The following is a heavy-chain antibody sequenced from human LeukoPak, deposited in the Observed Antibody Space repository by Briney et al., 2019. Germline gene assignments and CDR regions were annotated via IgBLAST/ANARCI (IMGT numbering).Heavy chain of an antibody. J-gene: IGHJ3*02. CDR3: AHRDFGVAPNDAFDI. CDR2: IYWNDDK. Sequence: SGPTLVKPTQTLTLTCTFSGFSLSTSGVGVGWIRQPPGKALEWLALIYWNDDKRYSPSLKSRLTLTKDTSKNQVVLTMTNMDPVDTATYYCAHRDFGVAPNDAFDIWGQGTMVTVSS. D-gene: IGHD3-3*01. V-gene: IGHV2-5*01. CDR1: GFSLSTSGVG.